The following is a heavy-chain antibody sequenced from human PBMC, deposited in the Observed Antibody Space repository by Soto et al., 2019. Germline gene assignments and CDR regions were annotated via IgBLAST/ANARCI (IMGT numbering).Heavy chain of an antibody. Sequence: GGSLRLSCAASGFIFRSFSMNWVRQAPGKGLEWISYITSSSTTIYYADSVKGRFTISRDNARNSLYLQMNSLRAEDTAVYYCARMYDSSAYIDYWGQGTLVTVSS. CDR2: ITSSSTTI. D-gene: IGHD3-22*01. CDR3: ARMYDSSAYIDY. CDR1: GFIFRSFS. J-gene: IGHJ4*02. V-gene: IGHV3-48*01.